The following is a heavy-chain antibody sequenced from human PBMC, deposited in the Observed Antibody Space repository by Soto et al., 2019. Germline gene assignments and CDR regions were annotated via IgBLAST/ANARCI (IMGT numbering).Heavy chain of an antibody. Sequence: LGGSLRLSCAASGFTISSYDMHWVRQGPGKGLEWVSGIATTGDTYSPGSMKGRFTISRDNAKNSLYLQVNSLRAGDTAVYYCAGGNSRLGRYYYAMDVWGQGTTVTVSS. D-gene: IGHD1-26*01. V-gene: IGHV3-13*01. CDR2: IATTGDT. CDR1: GFTISSYD. J-gene: IGHJ6*02. CDR3: AGGNSRLGRYYYAMDV.